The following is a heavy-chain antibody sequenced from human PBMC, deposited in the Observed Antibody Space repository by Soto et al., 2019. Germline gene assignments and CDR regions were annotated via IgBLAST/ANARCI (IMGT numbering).Heavy chain of an antibody. CDR2: NSYDEIDK. Sequence: QVQLVESGGGVVQPGRSLRLSCAASGFTFSNYTMHWVRQAPGKGLEWVALNSYDEIDKYFADAVKGRLTISRDNSKNTLYLQMDSLRAEDTALYYCAGRSGGSDYWGRGSLVTVSS. V-gene: IGHV3-30*04. J-gene: IGHJ4*02. CDR3: AGRSGGSDY. D-gene: IGHD3-10*01. CDR1: GFTFSNYT.